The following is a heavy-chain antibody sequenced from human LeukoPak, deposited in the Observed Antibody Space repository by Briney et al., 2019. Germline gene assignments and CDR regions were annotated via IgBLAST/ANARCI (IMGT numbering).Heavy chain of an antibody. CDR1: GGSISSGGYY. CDR2: IYYSGST. V-gene: IGHV4-31*03. J-gene: IGHJ4*02. D-gene: IGHD3-10*01. CDR3: ARGEENMVRDTGIFDY. Sequence: SQTLSLTCTVSGGSISSGGYYWSWIREHPGKGLEWIGDIYYSGSTYYNPSLNTRVTISIDRSRNKFYLQLSSVTAADTAVYYCARGEENMVRDTGIFDYWGQGTLVTVSS.